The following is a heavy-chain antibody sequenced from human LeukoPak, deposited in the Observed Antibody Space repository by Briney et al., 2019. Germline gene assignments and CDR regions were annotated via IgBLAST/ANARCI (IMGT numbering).Heavy chain of an antibody. CDR3: ARAFFGAAAGTLFDY. D-gene: IGHD6-13*01. J-gene: IGHJ4*02. CDR1: GGSFSGYY. V-gene: IGHV4-34*01. Sequence: SETLSLTCAVYGGSFSGYYWSWIRQPPGKGLEWIGEINHSGSTNYNPSLKSRVTISVDTSKNQFSLKLSSVTAADTAVYYCARAFFGAAAGTLFDYWGQGTLVTVSP. CDR2: INHSGST.